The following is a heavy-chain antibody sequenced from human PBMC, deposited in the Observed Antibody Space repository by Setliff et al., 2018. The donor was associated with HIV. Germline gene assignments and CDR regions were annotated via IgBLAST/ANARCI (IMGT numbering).Heavy chain of an antibody. V-gene: IGHV1-69*13. CDR3: APIDPFPHDYSNSSFDY. Sequence: RASVKVSCKASGGTFSSYAISWVRQAPGQGLEWMGGIIPIFGTANYAQKFQGRVTSTADESTSTAYMELSSLRSEDTAVYYCAPIDPFPHDYSNSSFDYWGQGTLVTVSS. J-gene: IGHJ4*02. D-gene: IGHD4-4*01. CDR2: IIPIFGTA. CDR1: GGTFSSYA.